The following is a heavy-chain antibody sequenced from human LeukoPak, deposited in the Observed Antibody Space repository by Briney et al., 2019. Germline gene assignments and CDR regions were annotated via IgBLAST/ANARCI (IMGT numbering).Heavy chain of an antibody. CDR1: GGSISSYY. CDR2: IYNSGST. J-gene: IGHJ6*03. Sequence: PSETLSLTCTVSGGSISSYYWSWIRQPPGKGLEWIGYIYNSGSTNYNPSLKSRVTISVDTSKNQFSLKLSSVTAADTAVYYCARDSWSDYDFWSGYSYYYYMDVWGKGTTVTVSS. D-gene: IGHD3-3*01. V-gene: IGHV4-59*01. CDR3: ARDSWSDYDFWSGYSYYYYMDV.